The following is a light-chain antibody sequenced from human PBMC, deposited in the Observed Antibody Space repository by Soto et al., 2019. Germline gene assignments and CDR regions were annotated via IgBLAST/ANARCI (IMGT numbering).Light chain of an antibody. V-gene: IGKV3-20*01. CDR2: GAS. J-gene: IGKJ3*01. CDR1: QSVSSGY. CDR3: QHYPTSHPCT. Sequence: EIVLTQSPGTLSLSPGERATLSCRASQSVSSGYLGWYQQKPGQAPRLLIYGASNRATGIPDRFSGSGSGTDFTLTISRLEPEDFAVYYCQHYPTSHPCTFGPGTKVDIK.